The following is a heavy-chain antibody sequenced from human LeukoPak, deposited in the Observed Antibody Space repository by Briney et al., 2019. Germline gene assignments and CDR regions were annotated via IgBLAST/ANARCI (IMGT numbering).Heavy chain of an antibody. CDR2: VYYSGST. CDR1: SGSISISRYY. CDR3: ARLFSSRDSFDYYYYVLDV. V-gene: IGHV4-39*01. J-gene: IGHJ6*02. Sequence: PSETLSLTCSVSSGSISISRYYWGWICQPPEKGLEWIGSVYYSGSTYYSPSLKSRVTISVDTSKNQFSLKLSSVTAADTALYYCARLFSSRDSFDYYYYVLDVWGQGTTVTVSS. D-gene: IGHD6-13*01.